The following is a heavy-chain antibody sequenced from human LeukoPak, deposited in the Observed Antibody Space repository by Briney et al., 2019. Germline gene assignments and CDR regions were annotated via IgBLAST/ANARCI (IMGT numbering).Heavy chain of an antibody. CDR1: GFTFSSYG. CDR2: IRYDGSNR. J-gene: IGHJ6*03. CDR3: AKLYYVFWSVSPVTFYRNV. Sequence: GGSLRLSCAASGFTFSSYGVHWVRQASGKGLEWVAFIRYDGSNRYYADSVKVRFTISRDNSKNTLYLQMNSLRAEDTAVYYCAKLYYVFWSVSPVTFYRNVGGKGTRVTVS. D-gene: IGHD3-3*01. V-gene: IGHV3-30*02.